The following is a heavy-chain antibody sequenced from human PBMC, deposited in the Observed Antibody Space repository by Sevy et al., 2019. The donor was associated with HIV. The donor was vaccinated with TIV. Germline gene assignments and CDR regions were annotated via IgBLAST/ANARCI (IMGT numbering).Heavy chain of an antibody. CDR2: ISGSGGST. J-gene: IGHJ4*02. CDR3: AKGGDWNDGGTFDFDY. CDR1: GFTFSSYA. D-gene: IGHD1-1*01. V-gene: IGHV3-23*01. Sequence: GGSLRLSCAASGFTFSSYAMSWVRQAPGKGLEWVSAISGSGGSTYYADSVKGRFTISRDNSKNTLYLQMNSLRAEDTAVYYCAKGGDWNDGGTFDFDYWGQGPLVTVSS.